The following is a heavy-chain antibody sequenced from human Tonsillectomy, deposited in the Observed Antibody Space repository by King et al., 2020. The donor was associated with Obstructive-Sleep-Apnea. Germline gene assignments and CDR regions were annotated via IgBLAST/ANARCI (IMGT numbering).Heavy chain of an antibody. CDR1: GGSVSSGGYY. CDR2: IYYSGST. D-gene: IGHD1-26*01. V-gene: IGHV4-61*08. Sequence: VQLQESGPGLVKPSETLSLTCTGSGGSVSSGGYYWPWIRQPPGEGLEWIGHIYYSGSTNYNPSLKSRVTISADTSKNQFSLKLSSVTAADTAVYYCARGYSGSFGPYFDYWGQGTLVTVSS. CDR3: ARGYSGSFGPYFDY. J-gene: IGHJ4*02.